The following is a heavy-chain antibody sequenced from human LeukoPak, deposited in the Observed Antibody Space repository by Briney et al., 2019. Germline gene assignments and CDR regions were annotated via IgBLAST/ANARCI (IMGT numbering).Heavy chain of an antibody. CDR2: TSDDGSNR. CDR3: AREGGYGSGSYLDN. V-gene: IGHV3-30-3*01. CDR1: GFTFSSYA. D-gene: IGHD3-10*01. Sequence: GRSLRLSCAASGFTFSSYAMHWVRQAPGKGLEWVAVTSDDGSNRYYADSVKGRFTISRDNSKNTLYLQLNSLRAEDTAVYYCAREGGYGSGSYLDNWGQGTLVTASS. J-gene: IGHJ4*02.